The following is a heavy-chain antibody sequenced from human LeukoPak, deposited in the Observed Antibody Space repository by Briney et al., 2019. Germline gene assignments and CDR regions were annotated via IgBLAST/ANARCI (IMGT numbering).Heavy chain of an antibody. CDR2: ISWNSGSI. Sequence: GGSLRLSCAASGFTFDDYAMHWVRQAPGKGLEWVSGISWNSGSIGYADSVKGRFTISRDDAKNSLYLQVNSLRAEDTAVYYCATAKNDYWGQGTLVTVSS. V-gene: IGHV3-9*01. J-gene: IGHJ4*02. CDR1: GFTFDDYA. CDR3: ATAKNDY.